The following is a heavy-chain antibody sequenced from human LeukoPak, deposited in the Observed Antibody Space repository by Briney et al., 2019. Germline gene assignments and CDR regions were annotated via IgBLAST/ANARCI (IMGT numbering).Heavy chain of an antibody. D-gene: IGHD3-10*01. CDR2: IIPIFGTA. V-gene: IGHV1-69*01. CDR1: GGTFSSYA. J-gene: IGHJ3*02. Sequence: SWVKVSCKASGGTFSSYAISWVRQAPRRGLEWVGWIIPIFGTANYAQKFQGRTADESTSTAYMELSSLRSEDTAVYYCARELPAGYYGSGSDPAFDIWGQGTMVTVSS. CDR3: ARELPAGYYGSGSDPAFDI.